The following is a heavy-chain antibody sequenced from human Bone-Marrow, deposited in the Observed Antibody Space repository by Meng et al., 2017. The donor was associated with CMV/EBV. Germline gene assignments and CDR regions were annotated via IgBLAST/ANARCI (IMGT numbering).Heavy chain of an antibody. CDR2: IRQNASEI. J-gene: IGHJ4*02. CDR3: ARDLPFDS. V-gene: IGHV3-7*01. CDR1: GFIFSRYW. Sequence: GESLKISCSASGFIFSRYWMTWVRQAPGKELEWVANIRQNASEIYYMDSVKGRFTISRDDAKNSLYLQMNSLRAEDTAVYYCARDLPFDSWGQGILVTGYS.